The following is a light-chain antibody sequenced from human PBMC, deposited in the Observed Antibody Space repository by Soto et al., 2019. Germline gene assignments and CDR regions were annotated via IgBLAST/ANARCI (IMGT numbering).Light chain of an antibody. CDR2: DAS. V-gene: IGKV1-5*01. Sequence: DIQMTQSPTTVAASVGKECRTRWSPYQSINSWLAWYQQKPGKAPQILIYDASTLKNGVPSRFSASGSATDYTLLITRLPPYAFPTNYCQPCTTYSWMFRQGTKVDIK. J-gene: IGKJ1*01. CDR1: QSINSW. CDR3: QPCTTYSWM.